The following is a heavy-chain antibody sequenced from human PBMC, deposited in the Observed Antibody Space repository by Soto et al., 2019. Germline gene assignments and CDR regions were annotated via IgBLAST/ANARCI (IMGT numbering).Heavy chain of an antibody. D-gene: IGHD3-22*01. CDR2: IIPILGIA. CDR3: ARDQSPLIDSSGYLAPAFDY. Sequence: ASVKVGCESCGGTFSSYTISWVRQAPGQGLEWMGRIIPILGIANYAQKFQGRVTITADKSTSTAYMELSSLRSEDTAVYYCARDQSPLIDSSGYLAPAFDYWGQGTLVTVSS. CDR1: GGTFSSYT. J-gene: IGHJ4*02. V-gene: IGHV1-69*04.